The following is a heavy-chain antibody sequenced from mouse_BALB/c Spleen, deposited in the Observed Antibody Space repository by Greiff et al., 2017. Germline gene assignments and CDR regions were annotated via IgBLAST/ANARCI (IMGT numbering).Heavy chain of an antibody. Sequence: EVQLVESGGGLVQPGGSRKLSCAASGFTFSSFGMHWVRQAPEKGLEWVAYISSGSSTIYYADTVKGRFTISRDNPKNTLFLQMTSLRSEDTAMYYCAREVHDYDAGRYAMDYWGQGTSVTVSS. CDR3: AREVHDYDAGRYAMDY. D-gene: IGHD2-4*01. CDR1: GFTFSSFG. V-gene: IGHV5-17*02. CDR2: ISSGSSTI. J-gene: IGHJ4*01.